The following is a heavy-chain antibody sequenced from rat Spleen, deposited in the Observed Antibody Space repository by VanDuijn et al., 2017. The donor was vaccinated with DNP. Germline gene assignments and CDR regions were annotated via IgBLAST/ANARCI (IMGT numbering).Heavy chain of an antibody. CDR1: GFTFSNYW. Sequence: EVQLVETGGGLVQPGRSLKLSCVASGFTFSNYWMYWIRQAPGKGLEWIASINTDGTITYYPDSVKGRFTISRDNAKSSLYLQMNSLKSEDTATYYCARQGPLDAWGQGTSVTVSS. CDR3: ARQGPLDA. J-gene: IGHJ4*01. CDR2: INTDGTIT. V-gene: IGHV5-58*01.